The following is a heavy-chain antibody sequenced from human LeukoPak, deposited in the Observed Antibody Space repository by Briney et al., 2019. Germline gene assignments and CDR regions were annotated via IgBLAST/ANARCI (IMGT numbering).Heavy chain of an antibody. D-gene: IGHD3-3*01. V-gene: IGHV3-23*01. CDR1: VFTFSSYA. J-gene: IGHJ4*02. CDR2: ISGSGGST. Sequence: GGSLRLSCAASVFTFSSYAMSWVRQAPGKGLEWVSAISGSGGSTYYADSVKGRFTISRDNSKNTLYLQMNSLRAEDTAVYYCAKDQNDFWSGLRYYFDYWGQGTLVTVSS. CDR3: AKDQNDFWSGLRYYFDY.